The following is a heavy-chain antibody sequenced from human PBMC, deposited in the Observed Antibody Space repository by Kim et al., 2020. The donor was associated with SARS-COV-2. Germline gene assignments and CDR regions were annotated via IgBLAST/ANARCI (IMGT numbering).Heavy chain of an antibody. Sequence: GGSLRLSCAASGFTFSDYYMSWIRQAPGKGLEWVSYISSSSSYTNYADSVKGRFTISRDNAKNSLYLQMNSLRAEDTAVYYCARASVAAAGPGYYYYYGMDVWGQGTTVTVSS. CDR2: ISSSSSYT. D-gene: IGHD6-13*01. J-gene: IGHJ6*02. CDR3: ARASVAAAGPGYYYYYGMDV. V-gene: IGHV3-11*05. CDR1: GFTFSDYY.